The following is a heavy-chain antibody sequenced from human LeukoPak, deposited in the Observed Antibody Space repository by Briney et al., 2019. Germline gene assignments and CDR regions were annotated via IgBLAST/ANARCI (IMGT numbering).Heavy chain of an antibody. CDR2: IYYSGST. D-gene: IGHD1-26*01. V-gene: IGHV4-39*07. CDR3: ARDSGGTGSYSSFDY. J-gene: IGHJ4*02. CDR1: SGSISTSNYY. Sequence: SETLSLTCTVSSGSISTSNYYWGWVRQPPGKALEWIGSIYYSGSTYYDPSLKSRVTIPVDTSKNQFSLKLSSVTAADTAVYYCARDSGGTGSYSSFDYWGQGTLVTVSS.